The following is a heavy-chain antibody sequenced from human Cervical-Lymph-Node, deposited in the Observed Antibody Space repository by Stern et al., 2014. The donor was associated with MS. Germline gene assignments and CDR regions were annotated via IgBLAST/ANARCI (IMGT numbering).Heavy chain of an antibody. Sequence: VQLVESGSELKEPGASVKVSCKASGYTLTNYPMNWVRQAPGQGLEWMGWINTNTGNSTYAQGFTGRFVFSLDTSVSTAYLHISSLKAEDTAVYYCVRDFVDTAMITRSDYLDSWGQGTLVTVSS. V-gene: IGHV7-4-1*02. CDR3: VRDFVDTAMITRSDYLDS. CDR1: GYTLTNYP. CDR2: INTNTGNS. J-gene: IGHJ4*02. D-gene: IGHD5-18*01.